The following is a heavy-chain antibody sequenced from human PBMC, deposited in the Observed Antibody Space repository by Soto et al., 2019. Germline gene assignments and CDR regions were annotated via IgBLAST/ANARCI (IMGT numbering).Heavy chain of an antibody. J-gene: IGHJ4*02. D-gene: IGHD3-10*01. CDR1: GFTFSNYA. CDR3: GKAIYYYASGSPDY. Sequence: GGSLRLSCATSGFTFSNYAMTWVRQAPGKGLDWVSGISASGGSTYHADSVKGRFTISRDSSKNTLYLQMNSLRAEDTAVYYCGKAIYYYASGSPDYWGQGTLVTVSS. CDR2: ISASGGST. V-gene: IGHV3-23*01.